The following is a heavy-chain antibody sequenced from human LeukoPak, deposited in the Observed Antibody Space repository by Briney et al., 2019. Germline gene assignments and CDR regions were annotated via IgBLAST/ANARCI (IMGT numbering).Heavy chain of an antibody. V-gene: IGHV1-18*01. Sequence: XVSCXAXXXTFTXXXXSWVRQAPGQGLEWMGWISAYNGNTNYAQKLQGRVTMTTDTSTSTAYMELRSLRSDDTAVYYCASDSSSWTGDPSMDVWGQGTTVTVSS. CDR3: ASDSSSWTGDPSMDV. CDR2: ISAYNGNT. D-gene: IGHD6-13*01. CDR1: XXTFTXXX. J-gene: IGHJ6*02.